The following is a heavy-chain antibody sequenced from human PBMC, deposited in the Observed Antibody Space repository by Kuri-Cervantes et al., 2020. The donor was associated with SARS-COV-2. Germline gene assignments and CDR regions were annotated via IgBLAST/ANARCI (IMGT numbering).Heavy chain of an antibody. CDR3: ARVLSIAARTWFDP. V-gene: IGHV3-21*01. CDR2: ISSSSSYI. Sequence: GESLKISCAASGFTFSSYSMNWVRQAPGKGLEWVSSISSSSSYIYYADSVKGRFTISRDNAKISLYLQMNSLRAEDTAVYYCARVLSIAARTWFDPWGQGTLVTVSS. D-gene: IGHD6-6*01. CDR1: GFTFSSYS. J-gene: IGHJ5*02.